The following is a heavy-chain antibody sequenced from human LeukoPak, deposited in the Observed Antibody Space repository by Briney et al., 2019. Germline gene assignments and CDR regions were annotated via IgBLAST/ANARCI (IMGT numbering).Heavy chain of an antibody. V-gene: IGHV3-23*01. CDR1: GFTFSSYA. CDR2: LTDNGNTT. CDR3: ATLRLSDHFDS. Sequence: GGSLRLSCAASGFTFSSYAMNWVRLAPGTGLQWVSALTDNGNTTYYADSVKGRFTISRDNSKNTLYLQMNSLRAEDTAVYYCATLRLSDHFDSWGQGTLVTVSS. J-gene: IGHJ4*02. D-gene: IGHD2-15*01.